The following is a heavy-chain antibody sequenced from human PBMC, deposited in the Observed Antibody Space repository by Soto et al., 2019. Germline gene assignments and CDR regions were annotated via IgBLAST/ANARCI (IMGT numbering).Heavy chain of an antibody. CDR2: IYSGGST. CDR1: GFTVSSNY. V-gene: IGHV3-53*01. CDR3: ARAPGNSYYYYGMDV. Sequence: PGGSLRLSCAASGFTVSSNYMSWVRQAPGKGLEWVSVIYSGGSTYYADSVKGRFTISRDNSKNTLYLQMNSLRAEDTAVYYCARAPGNSYYYYGMDVWGQGTTVTVSS. J-gene: IGHJ6*02. D-gene: IGHD4-4*01.